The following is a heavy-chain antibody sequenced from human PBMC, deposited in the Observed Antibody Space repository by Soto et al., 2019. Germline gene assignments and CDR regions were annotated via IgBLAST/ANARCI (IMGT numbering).Heavy chain of an antibody. J-gene: IGHJ4*02. CDR3: AAGIAVARDPFDY. V-gene: IGHV1-58*02. Sequence: SVKVSCKASGYTFTSYAMHWVRQARGQRLEWIGWIVVGSGNTNYAQKFQERVTITRDMSTSTAYMELSSLRSEDTAVYYCAAGIAVARDPFDYWGQGTLVTVSS. CDR2: IVVGSGNT. CDR1: GYTFTSYA. D-gene: IGHD6-19*01.